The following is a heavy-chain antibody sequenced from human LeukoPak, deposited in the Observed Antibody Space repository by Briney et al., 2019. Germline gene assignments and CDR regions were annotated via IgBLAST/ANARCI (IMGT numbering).Heavy chain of an antibody. D-gene: IGHD1-7*01. CDR3: ARGYLNWNYATPYGMDV. CDR1: GYSFTSNY. V-gene: IGHV1-46*01. CDR2: IYPRDGST. J-gene: IGHJ6*02. Sequence: ASVKVSCKASGYSFTSNYIHWVRQAPGQGLEWMGMIYPRDGSTSYAQKFQGRVTVTRDTSISTAYMELSRLRSDDTAVYYCARGYLNWNYATPYGMDVRGQGTTVTVSS.